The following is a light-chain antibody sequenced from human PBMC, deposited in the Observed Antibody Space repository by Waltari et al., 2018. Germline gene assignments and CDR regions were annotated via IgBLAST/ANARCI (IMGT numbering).Light chain of an antibody. V-gene: IGLV2-14*01. J-gene: IGLJ1*01. Sequence: QSALTQPASVSGSPGQSIPISCTGTSSDVGGYNYVSWYQQHPGKAPKLMIYEVSNRPSGVSNRFSGSKSGNTASLTISGLQAEDEADYYCTSYTSGTIYVFGTGTKATVL. CDR1: SSDVGGYNY. CDR2: EVS. CDR3: TSYTSGTIYV.